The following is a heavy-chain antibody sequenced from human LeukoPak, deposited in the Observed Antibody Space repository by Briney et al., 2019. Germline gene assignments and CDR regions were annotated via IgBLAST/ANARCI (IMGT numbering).Heavy chain of an antibody. CDR2: ISSSSSTI. V-gene: IGHV3-48*01. CDR1: GFTFSSHS. J-gene: IGHJ4*02. CDR3: ARVGPGTIDY. Sequence: GGSLRLSCAASGFTFSSHSMNWVRQAPGKGLEWVSYISSSSSTIYYADSVKGRFTISRDNAKNSLYLQMNSLRAEDTAVYYCARVGPGTIDYWGQGTLVTVSS.